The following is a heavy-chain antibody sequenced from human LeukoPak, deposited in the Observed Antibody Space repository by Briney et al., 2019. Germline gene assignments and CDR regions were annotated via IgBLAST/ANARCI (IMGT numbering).Heavy chain of an antibody. CDR3: AKDLTGRYYGSYGMDV. CDR1: GFTVSSNY. Sequence: GGSLRLSCAASGFTVSSNYMSWVRQAPGKGLEWVSVIYSGGSTYYADSVKGRFTISRDNAKNSLYLQMNSLRVEDTALYYCAKDLTGRYYGSYGMDVWGQGTTVTVSS. D-gene: IGHD3-10*01. V-gene: IGHV3-53*05. J-gene: IGHJ6*02. CDR2: IYSGGST.